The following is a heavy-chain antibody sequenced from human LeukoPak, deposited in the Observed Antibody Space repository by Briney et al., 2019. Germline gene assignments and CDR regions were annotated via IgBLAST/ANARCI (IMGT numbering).Heavy chain of an antibody. D-gene: IGHD3-22*01. Sequence: SETLSLTCAVSGGSISSSNWWSWVRQPPGKGLEWIGEIYHSGSTNYNPSLKSRVTISVDTSKNQFSLKLSSVTAADTAVYYCARSDYYDSRADYWGQGTLVTVSS. CDR1: GGSISSSNW. J-gene: IGHJ4*02. CDR2: IYHSGST. CDR3: ARSDYYDSRADY. V-gene: IGHV4-4*02.